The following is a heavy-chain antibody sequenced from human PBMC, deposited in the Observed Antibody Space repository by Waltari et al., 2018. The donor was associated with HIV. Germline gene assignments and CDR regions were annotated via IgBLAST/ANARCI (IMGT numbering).Heavy chain of an antibody. CDR3: AKDSNYDSSGPIDY. D-gene: IGHD3-22*01. V-gene: IGHV3-23*01. Sequence: EVQLLESGGGLVQHGGSLRLSCEASGFTFSRYVMSWGRQAPGKGLGWVSALSGSGASTYYADSVKGRFTISRDNSKNTLYLQMNRLRADDTAVYYCAKDSNYDSSGPIDYWGQGTLVTVSS. CDR1: GFTFSRYV. J-gene: IGHJ4*02. CDR2: LSGSGAST.